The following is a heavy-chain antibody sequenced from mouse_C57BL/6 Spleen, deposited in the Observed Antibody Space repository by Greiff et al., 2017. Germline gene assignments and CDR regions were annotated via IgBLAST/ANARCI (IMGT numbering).Heavy chain of an antibody. CDR2: INPNNGGT. V-gene: IGHV1-26*01. Sequence: EVQLQQSGPELVKPGASVKISCKASGYTFTDYYMNWVKQSHGKSLEWIGDINPNNGGTSYNQKFKGKATLTVDKSSSTAYLELRSLTSEDSAVYYCARSRITTVGDWYFDVWGTGTTVTVSS. J-gene: IGHJ1*03. D-gene: IGHD1-1*01. CDR3: ARSRITTVGDWYFDV. CDR1: GYTFTDYY.